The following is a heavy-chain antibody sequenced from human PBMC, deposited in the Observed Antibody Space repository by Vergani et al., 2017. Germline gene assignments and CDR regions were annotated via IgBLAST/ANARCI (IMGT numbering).Heavy chain of an antibody. Sequence: QVQLQESGPGLVKPSETLSLTCTVSGGSISSYYWSWIRQPPGKGLEWIGYIYYSGSTNYNPSLKSRVTISVDTSKYQFSLKLSSVTAADTAVYYCARLYCSSTSCYGMDVWGQGTTVTVSS. CDR1: GGSISSYY. D-gene: IGHD2-2*01. CDR3: ARLYCSSTSCYGMDV. CDR2: IYYSGST. V-gene: IGHV4-59*01. J-gene: IGHJ6*02.